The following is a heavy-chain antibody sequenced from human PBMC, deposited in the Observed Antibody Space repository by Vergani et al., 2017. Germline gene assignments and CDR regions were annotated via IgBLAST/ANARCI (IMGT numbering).Heavy chain of an antibody. D-gene: IGHD5-12*01. CDR2: IYYSGST. V-gene: IGHV4-39*07. Sequence: QLQLQESGPGLVKPSETLSLTCTVSGGSISSSSYYWGWLRQPPGKGLEWIGTIYYSGSTYYNPSLKSRVTISVDTSKNQFSLKLSSVTAADTAVYYCARGRDKYSGYDWGYYFDYWGQGTLVTVSS. J-gene: IGHJ4*02. CDR1: GGSISSSSYY. CDR3: ARGRDKYSGYDWGYYFDY.